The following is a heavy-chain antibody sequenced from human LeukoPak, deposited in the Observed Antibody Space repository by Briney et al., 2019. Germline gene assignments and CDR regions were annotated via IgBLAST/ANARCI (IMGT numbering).Heavy chain of an antibody. CDR1: GGSFSGYY. V-gene: IGHV4-34*01. D-gene: IGHD3-22*01. J-gene: IGHJ4*02. Sequence: SETLSLTCAVYGGSFSGYYWSWIRQPPGKGLEWIGELNHSGSTNYNPSLKSRVTISVDTSKNQFSLKLSSVTAADTAVYYCARGKSIESNDNYDSSGYYSWFLDYWGQGTLVTVSS. CDR2: LNHSGST. CDR3: ARGKSIESNDNYDSSGYYSWFLDY.